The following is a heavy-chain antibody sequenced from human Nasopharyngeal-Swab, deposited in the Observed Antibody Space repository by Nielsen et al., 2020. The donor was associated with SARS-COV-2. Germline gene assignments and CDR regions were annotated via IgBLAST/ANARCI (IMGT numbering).Heavy chain of an antibody. J-gene: IGHJ4*02. CDR3: ASARQTRYYYDSSGSNFDY. CDR2: MNPNSGNT. D-gene: IGHD3-22*01. Sequence: ASVKVSCKASGYTFTSYDINWVRQATGRGLEWMGWMNPNSGNTGYAQKFQGRVTMTRNTSISTAYMELSSLRSEDTAVYYCASARQTRYYYDSSGSNFDYWGQGTLVTVSS. V-gene: IGHV1-8*01. CDR1: GYTFTSYD.